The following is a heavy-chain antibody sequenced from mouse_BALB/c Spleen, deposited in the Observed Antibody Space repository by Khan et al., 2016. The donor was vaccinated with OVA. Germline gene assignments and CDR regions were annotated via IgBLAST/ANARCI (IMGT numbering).Heavy chain of an antibody. J-gene: IGHJ2*01. CDR1: GYSITSGYA. CDR2: ISYSGGP. CDR3: ARGNYYGYYFDY. Sequence: EVQLQESGPGLVKPSQSLYLTCTVTGYSITSGYAWNWIRQFPGNKLEWMGYISYSGGPSYNPSLKSRISISRDTSKNQFFLQLNSVTTEDTATYYCARGNYYGYYFDYWGQGTPLTVSS. D-gene: IGHD1-1*01. V-gene: IGHV3-2*02.